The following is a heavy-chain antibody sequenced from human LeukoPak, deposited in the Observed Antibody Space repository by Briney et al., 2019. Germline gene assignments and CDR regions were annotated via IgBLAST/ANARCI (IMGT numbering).Heavy chain of an antibody. J-gene: IGHJ4*02. V-gene: IGHV3-30*18. CDR3: AKDLLWAGSYYNVDY. CDR1: GFTFSSYD. CDR2: ISYDGSNK. D-gene: IGHD3-10*01. Sequence: GGSLRLSCAASGFTFSSYDMHWVRQAPGNGLEWVAVISYDGSNKYYADSVKGRFTISRDNSKNPLYLQMNSLRAEDTAVYYCAKDLLWAGSYYNVDYWGQGTLVTVSS.